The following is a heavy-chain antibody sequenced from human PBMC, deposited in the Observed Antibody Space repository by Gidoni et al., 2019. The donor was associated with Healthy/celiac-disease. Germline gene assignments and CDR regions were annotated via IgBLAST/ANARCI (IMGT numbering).Heavy chain of an antibody. J-gene: IGHJ2*01. CDR2: INTNTGNP. CDR1: GYTFTSYA. D-gene: IGHD6-13*01. CDR3: ARGGLYSSSWYYRYFDL. V-gene: IGHV7-4-1*02. Sequence: QVQLVQSGSELKKPAASVKVSCKASGYTFTSYAMNWVRQAPGQGLEWMGWINTNTGNPTYAEGFTGRFVFSLDTSVSTAELQISSLKAEDTAVYYCARGGLYSSSWYYRYFDLWGRGTLVTVSS.